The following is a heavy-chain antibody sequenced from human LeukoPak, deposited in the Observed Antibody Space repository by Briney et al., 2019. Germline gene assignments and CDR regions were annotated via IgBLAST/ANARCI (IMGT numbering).Heavy chain of an antibody. V-gene: IGHV5-51*01. CDR2: IYPGDSAT. CDR1: GYSFTSFW. J-gene: IGHJ5*02. CDR3: ACHNYHAGALVP. Sequence: GESLKISFQGSGYSFTSFWIAWVLQMPGKGLKWARMIYPGDSATRYRPSFQAQSTIPATMSIGTAYLQCASLKASDPAMYFSACHNYHAGALVPWAQGTLVTVSS. D-gene: IGHD3-10*01.